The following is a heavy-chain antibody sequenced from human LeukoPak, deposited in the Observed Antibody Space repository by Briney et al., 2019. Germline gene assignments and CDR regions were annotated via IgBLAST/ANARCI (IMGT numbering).Heavy chain of an antibody. J-gene: IGHJ6*04. V-gene: IGHV3-43*01. Sequence: GGSLRLSCAASGFTFDDYTIHWVRQAPGKGLEWVSLISWDGANSYYADSVKGRFTVSRDNSRDSIYLQMNTLTIDDSALYYCARGFSSSVVGALVVWGKGTTVTVSS. CDR2: ISWDGANS. CDR1: GFTFDDYT. CDR3: ARGFSSSVVGALVV. D-gene: IGHD2-15*01.